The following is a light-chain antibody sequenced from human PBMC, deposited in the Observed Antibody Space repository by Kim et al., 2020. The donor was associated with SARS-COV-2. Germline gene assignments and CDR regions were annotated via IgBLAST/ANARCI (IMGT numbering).Light chain of an antibody. CDR1: SLRRYY. J-gene: IGLJ1*01. CDR2: GKN. CDR3: NSRDSSDNHPYV. Sequence: LRQTVRITCQGDSLRRYYASWYQQKPGQAPVLVIYGKNNRPSGIPDRFSGSNSGNTASLTITGAQAEDEADYYCNSRDSSDNHPYVFGTGTKVTVL. V-gene: IGLV3-19*01.